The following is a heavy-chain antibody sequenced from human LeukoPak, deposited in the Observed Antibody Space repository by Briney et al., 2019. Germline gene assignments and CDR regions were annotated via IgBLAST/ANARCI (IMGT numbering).Heavy chain of an antibody. CDR1: GYTLTELS. CDR2: INPNSGGT. Sequence: ASVKVSCKVSGYTLTELSMHWVRQAPGQGLEWMGWINPNSGGTNYAQKFQGRVTMTRDTSISTAYMELSRLRSDDTAVYYCARDPRRDGYNPPTIFDYWGQGTLVTVSS. CDR3: ARDPRRDGYNPPTIFDY. J-gene: IGHJ4*02. V-gene: IGHV1-2*02. D-gene: IGHD5-24*01.